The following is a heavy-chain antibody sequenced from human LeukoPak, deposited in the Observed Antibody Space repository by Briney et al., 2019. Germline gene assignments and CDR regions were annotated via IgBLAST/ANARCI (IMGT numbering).Heavy chain of an antibody. CDR3: SRAPRSDTSACGY. Sequence: GGSLRLSCAASGFSFSGYNMNWVRQAPGKGLEWVSSITSSSSYIYHADSVKGRFTISRDNAENSLYLQMNSLRAEDTAVYYCSRAPRSDTSACGYWGQGTLVTVSS. J-gene: IGHJ4*02. D-gene: IGHD3-22*01. V-gene: IGHV3-21*01. CDR2: ITSSSSYI. CDR1: GFSFSGYN.